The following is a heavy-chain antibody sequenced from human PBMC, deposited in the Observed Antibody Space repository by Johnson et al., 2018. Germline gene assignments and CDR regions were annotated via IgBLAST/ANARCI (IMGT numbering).Heavy chain of an antibody. V-gene: IGHV3-23*04. D-gene: IGHD1-1*01. Sequence: VQLVESGGGLVQPGGSLRLSCAASGFTFSGYAMSWVRQTPGKGLDWISTVSHTGADKYYADSVKGRFTISRENSKNIVSLKRNSLRFADTAVYYCAKGAFHWNDGRWGQGTRVTVSS. CDR3: AKGAFHWNDGR. CDR2: VSHTGADK. J-gene: IGHJ4*02. CDR1: GFTFSGYA.